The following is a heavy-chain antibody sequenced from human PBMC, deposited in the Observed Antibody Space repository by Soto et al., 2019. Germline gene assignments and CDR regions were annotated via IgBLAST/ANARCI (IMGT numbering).Heavy chain of an antibody. CDR1: GGSFSGYY. CDR2: INHSGST. J-gene: IGHJ4*02. Sequence: QVQLQQWGAGLLKPSETLSLTCAVYGGSFSGYYWSWIRQPPGKGLEWIGEINHSGSTNYNPSLKXRXXISVDTSKYQFSLKLSSVTAADTAVYYCARDRFGYWGQGTLVTVSS. CDR3: ARDRFGY. V-gene: IGHV4-34*01.